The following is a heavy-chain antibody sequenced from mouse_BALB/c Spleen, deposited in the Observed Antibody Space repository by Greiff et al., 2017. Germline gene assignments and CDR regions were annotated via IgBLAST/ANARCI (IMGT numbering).Heavy chain of an antibody. J-gene: IGHJ2*01. CDR1: GFTFSSFG. V-gene: IGHV5-17*02. D-gene: IGHD1-3*01. CDR2: ISSGSSTI. Sequence: EVQRVESGGGLVQPGGSRKLSCAASGFTFSSFGMHWVRQAPEKGLEWVAYISSGSSTIYYADTVKGRFTISRDNPKNTLFLQMTSLRSEDTAMYYCARGFKGDYWGQGTTLTVSS. CDR3: ARGFKGDY.